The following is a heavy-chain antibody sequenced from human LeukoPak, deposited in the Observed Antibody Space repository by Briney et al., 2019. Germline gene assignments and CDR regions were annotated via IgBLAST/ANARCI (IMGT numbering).Heavy chain of an antibody. CDR2: IYYSGST. D-gene: IGHD3-10*01. CDR3: ARYDISRSADY. Sequence: PSETLSLTCTVSGGSISSYYWSWIRQPPGKGLEWIGYIYYSGSTNYNPSLKSRVTISVDTSKNQFSLKLSSVTAADTAVYYCARYDISRSADYWGQGTLVTVSS. CDR1: GGSISSYY. V-gene: IGHV4-59*08. J-gene: IGHJ4*02.